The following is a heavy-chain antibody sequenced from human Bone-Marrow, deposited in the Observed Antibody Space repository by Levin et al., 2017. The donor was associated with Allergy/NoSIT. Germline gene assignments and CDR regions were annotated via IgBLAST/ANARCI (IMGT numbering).Heavy chain of an antibody. CDR1: GYTFTNYG. CDR2: INAYNGNT. CDR3: ARDHNGASSSWLNY. Sequence: ASVKVSCKASGYTFTNYGITWVRQAPGQGLEWMAWINAYNGNTNYAQKFQGRVTMTTDTSTTTAYMELRSLRSDDTAVYFCARDHNGASSSWLNYWGQGTLVTVSS. V-gene: IGHV1-18*01. D-gene: IGHD6-13*01. J-gene: IGHJ4*02.